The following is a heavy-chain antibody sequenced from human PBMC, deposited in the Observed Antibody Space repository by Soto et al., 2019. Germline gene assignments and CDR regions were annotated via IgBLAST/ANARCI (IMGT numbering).Heavy chain of an antibody. CDR3: ARGTLIRYFDWLLPPYGMDV. D-gene: IGHD3-9*01. V-gene: IGHV4-4*02. J-gene: IGHJ6*02. Sequence: PSETLSLTCAVSGGSISSSNWWSWVRQPPGKGLEWIGEIYHSGSTNYSPSLKSRVTISVDKSKNQFSLKLSSVTAADTAVYYCARGTLIRYFDWLLPPYGMDVWGQGTTVTVSS. CDR1: GGSISSSNW. CDR2: IYHSGST.